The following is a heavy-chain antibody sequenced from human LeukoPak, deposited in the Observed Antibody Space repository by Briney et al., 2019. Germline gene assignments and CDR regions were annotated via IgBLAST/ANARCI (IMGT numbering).Heavy chain of an antibody. Sequence: GRSLRLSCAASGFTLSSYGMHWVRQAPGKGLEWVAVICYDGSIKYYADSVKGRFTITRDNSNNSTYLQTNSLRAEDAAVFYCARAGNPSWPVFDYWGQGTLVTVSS. CDR3: ARAGNPSWPVFDY. CDR2: ICYDGSIK. V-gene: IGHV3-33*01. CDR1: GFTLSSYG. J-gene: IGHJ4*02. D-gene: IGHD2-2*01.